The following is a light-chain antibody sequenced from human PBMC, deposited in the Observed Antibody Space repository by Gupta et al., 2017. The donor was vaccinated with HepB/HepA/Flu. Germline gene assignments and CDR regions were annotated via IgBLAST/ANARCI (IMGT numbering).Light chain of an antibody. CDR3: MQGHRTPLT. CDR2: LSS. V-gene: IGKV2-28*01. Sequence: DIVMTQSPLSLPVTPVEPASISCRSSQSLLHSNGYNYLVWYLQKPGQSPQVLIYLSSYRASGVPERFSGSGSGTDFTLTISRVEAEDFGVYYCMQGHRTPLTFGGGTKVEIK. J-gene: IGKJ4*01. CDR1: QSLLHSNGYNY.